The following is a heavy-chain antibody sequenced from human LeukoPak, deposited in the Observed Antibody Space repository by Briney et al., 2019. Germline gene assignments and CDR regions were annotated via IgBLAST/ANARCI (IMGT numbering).Heavy chain of an antibody. J-gene: IGHJ4*02. Sequence: GGSLRLSCAASGFTFSSYGMHWVRQAPGKGLEWVAVISYDGSNKYYADSVKGRFTISRDNAKNSLYLQMNSLRAEDTAVYYCARGRIGFSGGDCCYFDYWGQGTLVTVSS. CDR3: ARGRIGFSGGDCCYFDY. V-gene: IGHV3-30*03. CDR2: ISYDGSNK. CDR1: GFTFSSYG. D-gene: IGHD2-21*02.